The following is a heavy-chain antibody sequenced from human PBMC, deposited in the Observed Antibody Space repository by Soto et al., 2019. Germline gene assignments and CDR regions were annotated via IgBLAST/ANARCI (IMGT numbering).Heavy chain of an antibody. V-gene: IGHV1-2*02. CDR1: GYTFTGCY. CDR2: INPNSGGT. CDR3: ARSVGIAAPIHFDY. D-gene: IGHD6-6*01. Sequence: ASVKVSCKASGYTFTGCYMHWVRQAPGQGLEWMGWINPNSGGTNYAQKFQGRVTMTRDTSISTAYMELSRLRSDDTAVYYCARSVGIAAPIHFDYWGQGSLVTVSS. J-gene: IGHJ4*02.